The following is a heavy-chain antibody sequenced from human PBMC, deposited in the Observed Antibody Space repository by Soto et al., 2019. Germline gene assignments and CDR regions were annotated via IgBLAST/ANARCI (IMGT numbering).Heavy chain of an antibody. CDR1: GFTFSNYA. V-gene: IGHV3-64D*06. CDR3: VQDCSSTNYYVEASPVN. Sequence: PGGSLRLSCSASGFTFSNYAMHWVRQAPGKGLEFVSAISDEGGSTYSADSVRGRFTISRDNSKNTLFLQMSSLRAEDTAVYYCVQDCSSTNYYVEASPVNWGQGTLVTVSS. J-gene: IGHJ4*02. CDR2: ISDEGGST. D-gene: IGHD2-2*01.